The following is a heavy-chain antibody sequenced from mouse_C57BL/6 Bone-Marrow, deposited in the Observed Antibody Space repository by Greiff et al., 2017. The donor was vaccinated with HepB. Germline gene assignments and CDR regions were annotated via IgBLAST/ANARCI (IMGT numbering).Heavy chain of an antibody. CDR1: GYTFTSYW. J-gene: IGHJ1*03. Sequence: QVQLQQPGAELVKPGASVKMSCKASGYTFTSYWITWVKQRPGQGLEWIGDIYPGSGSTNYNEKFKSKATLTVDTSSSTAYMQLSSLTSEDSAVYYCARWTMITTDWYFDVWGTGTTVTVSS. V-gene: IGHV1-55*01. D-gene: IGHD2-4*01. CDR3: ARWTMITTDWYFDV. CDR2: IYPGSGST.